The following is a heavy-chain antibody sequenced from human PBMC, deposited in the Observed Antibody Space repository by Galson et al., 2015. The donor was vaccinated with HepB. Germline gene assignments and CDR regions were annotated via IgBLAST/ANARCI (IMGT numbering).Heavy chain of an antibody. J-gene: IGHJ5*02. CDR1: GFTFSSYA. CDR2: ISGSGGST. Sequence: SLRLSCAASGFTFSSYAMSWVRQAPGKGLEWVSAISGSGGSTYYADSVKGRFTISRDNSKNTLYLQMNSLRAEDTAVYYCAKDVRSRWELVHAGLNWFDPWGQGTLVTVSS. D-gene: IGHD1-26*01. CDR3: AKDVRSRWELVHAGLNWFDP. V-gene: IGHV3-23*01.